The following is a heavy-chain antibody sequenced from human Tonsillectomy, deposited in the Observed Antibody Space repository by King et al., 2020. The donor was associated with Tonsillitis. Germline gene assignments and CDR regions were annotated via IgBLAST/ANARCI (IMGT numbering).Heavy chain of an antibody. CDR1: GFTVSDYG. V-gene: IGHV3-33*01. D-gene: IGHD4-23*01. CDR3: ASDETPE. Sequence: VQLVESGGGVVQPGRSLRLSCAASGFTVSDYGMHWVRQAPGKGLEGVAVIWYDGSKKYYADSVKGRFTISRDNSKNTLYLQMNSLRAEDTAVYYCASDETPEWGQGTLVTVSS. CDR2: IWYDGSKK. J-gene: IGHJ4*02.